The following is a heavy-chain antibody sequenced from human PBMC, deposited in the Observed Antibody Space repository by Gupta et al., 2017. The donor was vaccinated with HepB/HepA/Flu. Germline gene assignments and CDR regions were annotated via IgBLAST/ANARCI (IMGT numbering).Heavy chain of an antibody. CDR1: GFTFSSYS. V-gene: IGHV3-21*01. Sequence: EVQLVESGGGLVKPGGSLRLSCAAPGFTFSSYSMNWVRQAPRKGLEWVSSISSSSSYIYYEDSVKGRVTISRDNAKNSLYLQMNSLRAEDTAVDYCARDPGVDDGSGSYGFDYGGQGTLVTVSS. J-gene: IGHJ4*02. CDR2: ISSSSSYI. CDR3: ARDPGVDDGSGSYGFDY. D-gene: IGHD3-10*01.